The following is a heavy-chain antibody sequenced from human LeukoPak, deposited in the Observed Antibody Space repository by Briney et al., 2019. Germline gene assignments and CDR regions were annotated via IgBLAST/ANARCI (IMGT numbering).Heavy chain of an antibody. D-gene: IGHD3-3*01. J-gene: IGHJ4*02. CDR2: INPNSGGT. CDR3: ARGGIYDFWSGYSEGIYYFDY. Sequence: GASVKVSCKASGYTFTGYYMHWVRQAPGQGLEWMGWINPNSGGTNYAQKFQGRVTMTRDTSISTAYMELSRLRSDDTAVYYCARGGIYDFWSGYSEGIYYFDYWGQGTLVTVSS. V-gene: IGHV1-2*02. CDR1: GYTFTGYY.